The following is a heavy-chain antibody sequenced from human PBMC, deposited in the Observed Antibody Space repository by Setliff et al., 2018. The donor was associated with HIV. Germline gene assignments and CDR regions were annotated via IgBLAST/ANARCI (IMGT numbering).Heavy chain of an antibody. CDR3: AKDQLTYSGYDCEL. CDR2: ISSTSSYT. Sequence: PGGSLRLSCAASGVAFNDHFMNWIRQAPGKGLEWVSYISSTSSYTNYADSVKGRFTISRDSAKNSLYLQMNSLRAEDTAVYYCAKDQLTYSGYDCELWGQGTLVTVSS. CDR1: GVAFNDHF. D-gene: IGHD5-12*01. V-gene: IGHV3-11*05. J-gene: IGHJ4*02.